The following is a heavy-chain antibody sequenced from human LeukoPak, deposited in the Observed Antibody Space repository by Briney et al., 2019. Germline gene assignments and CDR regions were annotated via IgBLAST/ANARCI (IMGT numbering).Heavy chain of an antibody. J-gene: IGHJ5*02. Sequence: SETLSLTCTVSGYSISSGYYWGWIRQPPGKGLEWIGEINHSGSTNYNPSLKSRVTISVDTSKNQFSLKLSSVTAADTAVYYCARDRIAVADPPTWFDPWGQGTLVTVSS. CDR2: INHSGST. V-gene: IGHV4-38-2*02. D-gene: IGHD6-19*01. CDR3: ARDRIAVADPPTWFDP. CDR1: GYSISSGYY.